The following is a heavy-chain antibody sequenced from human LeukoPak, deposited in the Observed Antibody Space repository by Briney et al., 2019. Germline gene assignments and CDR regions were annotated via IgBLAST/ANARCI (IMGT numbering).Heavy chain of an antibody. CDR2: IYYSGST. Sequence: PSETLSLTCTVSGGSISSGDYYWSWIRQPPGKGLEWIGYIYYSGSTYYNPSLKSRVTISVDTSKNQFSLKLSSVTAADTAVYYCAREPDGYYYGMDVWGQGTTATVSS. CDR1: GGSISSGDYY. D-gene: IGHD5-24*01. V-gene: IGHV4-30-4*01. J-gene: IGHJ6*02. CDR3: AREPDGYYYGMDV.